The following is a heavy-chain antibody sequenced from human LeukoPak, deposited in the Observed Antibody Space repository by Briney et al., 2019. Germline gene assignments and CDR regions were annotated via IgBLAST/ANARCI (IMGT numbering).Heavy chain of an antibody. CDR2: IDPSDSYT. Sequence: GESLKISCKGSGYNFITYWINWVRQMPGKGLEWMGRIDPSDSYTNDSPSFQGHVTISADKSISTAYLQWSSLKASDTAMYYCAGTGYCSSTSCYSWFDPWGQGTLVTVSS. CDR1: GYNFITYW. V-gene: IGHV5-10-1*01. J-gene: IGHJ5*02. D-gene: IGHD2-2*01. CDR3: AGTGYCSSTSCYSWFDP.